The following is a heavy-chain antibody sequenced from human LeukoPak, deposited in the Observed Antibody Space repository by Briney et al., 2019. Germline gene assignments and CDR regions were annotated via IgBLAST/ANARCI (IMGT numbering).Heavy chain of an antibody. D-gene: IGHD2-2*01. Sequence: GGSLRLSCAASGFTFSSYAMSWVRQAPGKGLEWVSAISGSGGSTYYADSVKGRFTTSRDNSKNTLYLQMNSLRAEDTAVYYCAKDEDVVPAAKAYWGQGTLVTVSS. J-gene: IGHJ4*02. CDR3: AKDEDVVPAAKAY. CDR1: GFTFSSYA. CDR2: ISGSGGST. V-gene: IGHV3-23*01.